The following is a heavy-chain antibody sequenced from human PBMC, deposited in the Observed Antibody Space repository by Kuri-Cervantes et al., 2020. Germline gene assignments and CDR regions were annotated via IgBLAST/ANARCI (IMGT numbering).Heavy chain of an antibody. CDR2: ISSSSSYI. J-gene: IGHJ4*02. D-gene: IGHD1-14*01. Sequence: GESLKISCAASGFTFSSYSMNWVRRAPGKGLEWVSSISSSSSYIYYADSVKGRFTISRDNAKNSLYLQMNSLRAEDTAVYYCARENPFDYWGQGTLVTVSS. CDR3: ARENPFDY. CDR1: GFTFSSYS. V-gene: IGHV3-21*01.